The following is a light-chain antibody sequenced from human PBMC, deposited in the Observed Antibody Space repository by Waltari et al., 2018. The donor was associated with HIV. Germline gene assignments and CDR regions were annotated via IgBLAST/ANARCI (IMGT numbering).Light chain of an antibody. V-gene: IGLV1-47*01. CDR2: SNN. CDR3: AAWTDSLSGVV. CDR1: SSNIGSYY. Sequence: QSVLTQPPSASGTPGQRVTISCSGSSSNIGSYYVYWYQQLPGTAPKLLIYSNNQRPSGVPDRFSVSKSGTSASLAISGLRSEYEADYYCAAWTDSLSGVVFGGGTKLSVL. J-gene: IGLJ2*01.